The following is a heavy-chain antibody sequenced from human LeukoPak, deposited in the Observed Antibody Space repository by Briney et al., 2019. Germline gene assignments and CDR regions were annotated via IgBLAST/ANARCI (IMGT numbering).Heavy chain of an antibody. Sequence: GGSLRLSCAASGFTFSSYGMHWVRQDPGKGLEWVAVISYDGSNKYYADSVKGRFTISRDNSKNTLYLQMNSLRAEDTAVYYCASRGFYYDFWSAADYWGQGTLVTVPS. CDR2: ISYDGSNK. CDR1: GFTFSSYG. J-gene: IGHJ4*02. CDR3: ASRGFYYDFWSAADY. V-gene: IGHV3-30*03. D-gene: IGHD3-3*01.